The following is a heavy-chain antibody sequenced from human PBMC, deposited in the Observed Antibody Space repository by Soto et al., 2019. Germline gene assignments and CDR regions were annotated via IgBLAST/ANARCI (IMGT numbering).Heavy chain of an antibody. CDR1: GYTFTSYY. V-gene: IGHV1-46*01. D-gene: IGHD4-17*01. CDR2: INPSGGST. CDR3: ARDPYGGNPMIVPFDY. Sequence: ASVKVSCKASGYTFTSYYMHWVRQAPGQGLEWMGIINPSGGSTSYAQKFQGRVTMTRDTSTSTVYMELSSLRSEDTAVYYCARDPYGGNPMIVPFDYWGQGTLVTVYS. J-gene: IGHJ4*02.